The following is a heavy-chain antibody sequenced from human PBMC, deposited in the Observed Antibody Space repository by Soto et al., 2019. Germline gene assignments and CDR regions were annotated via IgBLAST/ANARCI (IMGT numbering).Heavy chain of an antibody. CDR2: IYHSGST. V-gene: IGHV4-38-2*02. D-gene: IGHD5-18*01. CDR3: ARDDGYSYGYVDY. Sequence: SETLSLTCAVSGYSISSGYYWGWIRQPPGKGLEWIGSIYHSGSTYYNPSLKSRVTISVDTSKNQFSLRLSSVTAADTAVYYCARDDGYSYGYVDYWGQGTLVTVSS. J-gene: IGHJ4*02. CDR1: GYSISSGYY.